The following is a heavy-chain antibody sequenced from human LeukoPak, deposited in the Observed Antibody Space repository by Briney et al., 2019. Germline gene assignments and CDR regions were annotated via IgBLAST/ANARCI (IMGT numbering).Heavy chain of an antibody. CDR1: DASVTTYS. Sequence: PSETLSLTCTVSDASVTTYSWSWLRQPAGKGLEWIGRVYSSGATKYNPSLKSRVTISADTSKNQFSLKLPSVTAADTAVYYCARDHYGSGSYKAYFDYWGHGSQVTVSS. J-gene: IGHJ4*01. CDR3: ARDHYGSGSYKAYFDY. CDR2: VYSSGAT. D-gene: IGHD3-10*01. V-gene: IGHV4-4*07.